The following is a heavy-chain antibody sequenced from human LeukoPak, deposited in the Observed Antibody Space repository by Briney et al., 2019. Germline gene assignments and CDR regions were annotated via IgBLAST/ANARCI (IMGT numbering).Heavy chain of an antibody. V-gene: IGHV4-31*03. CDR2: IYYSGVT. J-gene: IGHJ4*02. Sequence: SETLSLTCTVSGGSISGSSYYWSWIRQYPGGGLEWIGCIYYSGVTYYNPSLKSRVAISVDTAQNQFSLTLSSVTAPDSAMDYCARDRPPPPYYDYYGHYFDYWGQGTLVSVSS. CDR3: ARDRPPPPYYDYYGHYFDY. CDR1: GGSISGSSYY. D-gene: IGHD5-12*01.